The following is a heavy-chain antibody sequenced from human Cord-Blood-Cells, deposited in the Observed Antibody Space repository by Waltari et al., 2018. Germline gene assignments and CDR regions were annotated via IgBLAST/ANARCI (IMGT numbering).Heavy chain of an antibody. CDR3: AKGVPVASY. J-gene: IGHJ4*02. CDR1: GFTFSSYG. V-gene: IGHV3-30*18. Sequence: QVQLVESGGGVVQPGRSLRLSCAASGFTFSSYGMHWVRQAPGKGLEWVAVISYDGSNKYYADSGKGRFTSSRDNSKNTLYLQMNSLRAEDTAVYYCAKGVPVASYWGQGTLVTVSS. CDR2: ISYDGSNK. D-gene: IGHD6-19*01.